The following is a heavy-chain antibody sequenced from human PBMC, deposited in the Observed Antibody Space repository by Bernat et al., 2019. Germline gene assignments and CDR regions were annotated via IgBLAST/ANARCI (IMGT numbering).Heavy chain of an antibody. Sequence: QVQLQESGPGLVKPSETLSLTCTVSGASISSYYWNWIRQPPGKGLEWIGYIYYSGSTNYNPSLKSRVTISVDTSKNQFSLKLSSVTAADTAVYYCARHAVGATDYWGQGTLVTVSS. V-gene: IGHV4-59*08. CDR1: GASISSYY. D-gene: IGHD1-26*01. J-gene: IGHJ4*02. CDR2: IYYSGST. CDR3: ARHAVGATDY.